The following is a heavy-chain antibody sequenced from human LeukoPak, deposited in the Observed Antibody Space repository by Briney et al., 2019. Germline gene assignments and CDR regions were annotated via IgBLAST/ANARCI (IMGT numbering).Heavy chain of an antibody. D-gene: IGHD3-3*01. CDR1: GYSISSGYY. CDR2: IYHSGST. J-gene: IGHJ4*02. CDR3: ARDRRFLEWLVYNFDY. V-gene: IGHV4-38-2*02. Sequence: SETLSLTCNVSGYSISSGYYWGWIRQPPGKGLEWIGSIYHSGSTYYNPSLKSRVTISVDTSKNQFSLKLSSVTAADTAVYYCARDRRFLEWLVYNFDYWGQGTLVTVSS.